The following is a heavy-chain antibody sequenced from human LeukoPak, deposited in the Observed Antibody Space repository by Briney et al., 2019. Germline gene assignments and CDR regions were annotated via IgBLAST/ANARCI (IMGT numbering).Heavy chain of an antibody. CDR2: IKQDGSEK. D-gene: IGHD1-26*01. CDR3: ARDKIVGATLLDY. V-gene: IGHV3-7*01. J-gene: IGHJ4*02. Sequence: GGSLRLSCAASGFTFSSYWMSWVRQAPGKVLEWVANIKQDGSEKYYVDSVKGRFTISRGNAKNSLYLQMNSLRAEDTAVYYCARDKIVGATLLDYWGQGTLVTVSS. CDR1: GFTFSSYW.